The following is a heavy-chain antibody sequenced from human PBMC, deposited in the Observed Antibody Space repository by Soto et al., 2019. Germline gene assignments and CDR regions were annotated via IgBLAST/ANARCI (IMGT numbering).Heavy chain of an antibody. V-gene: IGHV1-3*01. Sequence: ASVKVSCKASGYTFTSYAMHWVRQAPGQRLEWMGWINAGNGDTKYSQKFQGRVTITRDTSASTAYMELSSLRSEDTAVYYCAREGSTFWDGFDYWGQGTLVTVSS. CDR2: INAGNGDT. CDR1: GYTFTSYA. J-gene: IGHJ4*02. CDR3: AREGSTFWDGFDY. D-gene: IGHD2-2*01.